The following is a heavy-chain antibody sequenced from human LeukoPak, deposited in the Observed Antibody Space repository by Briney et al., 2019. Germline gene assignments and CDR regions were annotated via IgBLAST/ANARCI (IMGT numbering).Heavy chain of an antibody. CDR2: ISSNGGST. D-gene: IGHD3-10*01. V-gene: IGHV3-64*04. CDR3: AKVMMVRGVTHFDY. J-gene: IGHJ4*02. Sequence: GGSLRLSCSASGFTFSSYAMHWVRQAPGKGLEYVSAISSNGGSTYYADSVKGRFTISRDNSKNTLYLQMNSLRAEDTAVYYCAKVMMVRGVTHFDYWDQGTLVTVSS. CDR1: GFTFSSYA.